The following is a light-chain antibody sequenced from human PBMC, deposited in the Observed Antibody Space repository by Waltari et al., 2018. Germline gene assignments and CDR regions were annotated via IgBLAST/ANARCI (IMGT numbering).Light chain of an antibody. CDR2: KAS. J-gene: IGKJ1*01. CDR1: QNINSW. V-gene: IGKV1-5*03. CDR3: QHYNNYSPWT. Sequence: IQMTQSPSTLSASVGDRVTITCRASQNINSWLAWYQQKPGKAPKLLIYKASSLESGVPSRFSGSGSGTEFTLTITSLQPDDTAPYFCQHYNNYSPWTFGQGTKVEVK.